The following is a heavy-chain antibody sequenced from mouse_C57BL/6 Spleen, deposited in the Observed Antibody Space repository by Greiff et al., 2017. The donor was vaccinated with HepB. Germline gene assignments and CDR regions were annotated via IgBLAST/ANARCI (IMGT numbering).Heavy chain of an antibody. Sequence: QVQLKESGAELVKPGASVKISCKASGYAFSSYWMNWVKQRPGKGLEWIGQIYPGDGDTNYNGKFKGKATLTADKSSSTAYMQLSSLTAEDSAVYFCARWDWITTVPFDYWGQGTTLTVSS. V-gene: IGHV1-80*01. CDR3: ARWDWITTVPFDY. J-gene: IGHJ2*01. CDR1: GYAFSSYW. D-gene: IGHD1-1*01. CDR2: IYPGDGDT.